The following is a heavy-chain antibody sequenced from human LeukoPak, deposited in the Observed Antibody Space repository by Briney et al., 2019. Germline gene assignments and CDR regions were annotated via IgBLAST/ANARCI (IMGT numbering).Heavy chain of an antibody. CDR3: AGDLDRLSIPLPHYYYMDV. Sequence: ASVKVSCKASGYTFTGYYMHWVRQAPGQGLEWMGWINPNSGGTNYAQKFQGRVTMTRDTSISTAYMELSRLRSDDTAVYYCAGDLDRLSIPLPHYYYMDVWGKGTTVTVSS. CDR1: GYTFTGYY. J-gene: IGHJ6*03. CDR2: INPNSGGT. V-gene: IGHV1-2*02. D-gene: IGHD3-9*01.